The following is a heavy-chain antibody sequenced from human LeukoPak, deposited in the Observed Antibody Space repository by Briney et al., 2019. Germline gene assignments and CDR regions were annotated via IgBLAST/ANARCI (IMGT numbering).Heavy chain of an antibody. J-gene: IGHJ5*02. D-gene: IGHD6-13*01. V-gene: IGHV4-59*08. CDR1: GGSISSYY. CDR2: IYYSGST. Sequence: SETLSLTCTVSGGSISSYYWNWIRQPPGKGLEWIGYIYYSGSTNYNPSLKSRVTISVDTSKNQFSLKLSSVTAADTAVYYCARQVAAAGGTLGVDPWGQGTLVTVSS. CDR3: ARQVAAAGGTLGVDP.